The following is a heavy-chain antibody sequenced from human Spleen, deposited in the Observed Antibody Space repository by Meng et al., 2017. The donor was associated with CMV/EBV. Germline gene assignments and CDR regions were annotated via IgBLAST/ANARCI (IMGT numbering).Heavy chain of an antibody. Sequence: GESLKISCAASGFTFSSYAMHWVRQAPGKGLEWVAVISYDGSNKYYADSVKGRFTISRDNSKNTLYLQMNSLRAEDTAVYYCAKSDGSGAPLNWFDPWGQGTLVTVSS. CDR3: AKSDGSGAPLNWFDP. CDR2: ISYDGSNK. J-gene: IGHJ5*02. D-gene: IGHD3-10*01. V-gene: IGHV3-30*04. CDR1: GFTFSSYA.